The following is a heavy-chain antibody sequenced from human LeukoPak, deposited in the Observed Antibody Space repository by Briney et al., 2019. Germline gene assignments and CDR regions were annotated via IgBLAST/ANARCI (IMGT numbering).Heavy chain of an antibody. J-gene: IGHJ5*02. CDR1: GFTFSSYS. CDR2: ISSSSSYI. Sequence: GGSLRLSCAASGFTFSSYSMNWVRQAPGKGLEWVSSISSSSSYIYYADSVKGRFTISRDNAKTSLYLQMNSLRAEDTALYYCAKTDYYYSGRFDPWGQGTTVTVSS. D-gene: IGHD3-10*01. V-gene: IGHV3-21*04. CDR3: AKTDYYYSGRFDP.